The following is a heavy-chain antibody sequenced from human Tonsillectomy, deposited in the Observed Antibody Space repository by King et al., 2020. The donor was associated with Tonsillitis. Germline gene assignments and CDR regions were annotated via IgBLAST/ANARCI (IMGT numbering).Heavy chain of an antibody. CDR2: IISSSTTT. V-gene: IGHV3-11*05. CDR3: ARDPSGSGSYWYFDL. D-gene: IGHD3-10*01. Sequence: VQLVESGGGLVKPGGSLRLSCAASGFTFSDYYMSWTGQAPGKGLEWVSYIISSSTTTNYADPVKGRFTISRDNAKNPLNLQMNSLRAEDTAVYYCARDPSGSGSYWYFDLWGRGTLVTVSS. J-gene: IGHJ2*01. CDR1: GFTFSDYY.